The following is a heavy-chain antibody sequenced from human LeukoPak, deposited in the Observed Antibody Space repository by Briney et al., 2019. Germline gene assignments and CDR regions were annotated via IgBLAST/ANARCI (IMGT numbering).Heavy chain of an antibody. Sequence: GASVKVSCKASGYNFDKFGIAWVRQAPGQGLEWMGWINTHNGNTKYAQQYQGRVTMTTDTSTSTVYMELRSLRSDDTAVYFCARDTPQHLKRYDYWGQRTQVTVSS. CDR2: INTHNGNT. CDR3: ARDTPQHLKRYDY. J-gene: IGHJ4*02. CDR1: GYNFDKFG. D-gene: IGHD6-13*01. V-gene: IGHV1-18*01.